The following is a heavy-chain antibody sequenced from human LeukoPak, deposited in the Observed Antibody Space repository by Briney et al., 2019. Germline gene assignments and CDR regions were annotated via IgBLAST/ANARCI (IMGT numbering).Heavy chain of an antibody. CDR1: GYTFTSYG. Sequence: ASVNVSCKASGYTFTSYGISWVRQAPGQGLEWMGWISAYNGNTNYAQKLQGRVTMTTDTSTSTAYMELRSLRSDDTAVYYCARGTQDIVVVPAAMGYYYYGMDVWGQGTTVTVSS. J-gene: IGHJ6*02. D-gene: IGHD2-2*01. CDR2: ISAYNGNT. V-gene: IGHV1-18*01. CDR3: ARGTQDIVVVPAAMGYYYYGMDV.